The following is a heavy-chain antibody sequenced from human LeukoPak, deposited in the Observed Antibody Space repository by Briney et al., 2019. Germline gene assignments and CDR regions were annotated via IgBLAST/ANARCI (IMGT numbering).Heavy chain of an antibody. J-gene: IGHJ4*02. D-gene: IGHD3-22*01. Sequence: ASVKVSCKASGYTFTSYGISWVRQAPGQGLEWMGWISAYNGNTNYAQKPQGRVTMTTDTSTSTAYMELRSLRSDDTAVYYCARARESIVVVINGADYFDYWGQGTLVTVSS. CDR1: GYTFTSYG. CDR2: ISAYNGNT. CDR3: ARARESIVVVINGADYFDY. V-gene: IGHV1-18*01.